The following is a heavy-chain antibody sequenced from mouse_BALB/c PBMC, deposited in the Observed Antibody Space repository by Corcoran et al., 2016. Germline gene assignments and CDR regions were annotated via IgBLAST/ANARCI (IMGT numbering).Heavy chain of an antibody. CDR2: INPDSSTI. CDR3: ARLGYYGNSSY. V-gene: IGHV4-1*02. J-gene: IGHJ3*01. Sequence: EVKLLESGGGLVQPGGSLKLSCAASGFDFIRYWMSWVRRAPGKGLEWIGEINPDSSTINYTPSLKDKFIISRDNAKNTLYLQMSKVRSEDTDLYYCARLGYYGNSSYLGQGTLVTVSA. D-gene: IGHD2-1*01. CDR1: GFDFIRYW.